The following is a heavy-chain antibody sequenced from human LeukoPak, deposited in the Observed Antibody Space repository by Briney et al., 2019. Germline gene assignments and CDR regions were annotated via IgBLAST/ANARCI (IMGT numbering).Heavy chain of an antibody. J-gene: IGHJ3*02. CDR3: ARARGLKEAFDI. V-gene: IGHV1-46*01. Sequence: ASVKVSCKASGYTFTSYYMHWVRQAPGQGLEWMGIINPSGGTTSYAQKFQGRVTMTRDTSTSTVYMELSSLRSEDTAVYYCARARGLKEAFDIWGQGTMVTVSS. CDR1: GYTFTSYY. CDR2: INPSGGTT. D-gene: IGHD5-12*01.